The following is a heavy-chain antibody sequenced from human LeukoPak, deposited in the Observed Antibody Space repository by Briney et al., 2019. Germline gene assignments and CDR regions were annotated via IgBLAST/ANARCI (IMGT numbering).Heavy chain of an antibody. V-gene: IGHV4-61*02. J-gene: IGHJ3*02. CDR3: AKSGSYYSAFDI. CDR2: SHISGST. CDR1: AGSISSGSYY. Sequence: SETLSLTCTVSAGSISSGSYYWSWIRQPAGKGLEWIGRSHISGSTNYNPSLKSRVTMSVDTSKNQFSLNLSSVTAADTAVYYCAKSGSYYSAFDIWGQGTMVTVSS. D-gene: IGHD1-26*01.